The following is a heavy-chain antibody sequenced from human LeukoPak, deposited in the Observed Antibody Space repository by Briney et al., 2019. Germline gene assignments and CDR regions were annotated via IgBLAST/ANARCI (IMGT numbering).Heavy chain of an antibody. Sequence: GASVKVSCKASGYTFTSYDINWVRQATGQGLEWMGWMNPNSGNTGYAQKLQGRVTMTTDTSTSTAYMELRSLRSDDTAVYYCARAVNLHDYGDYVVGYYFDYWGQGTLVTVSS. CDR1: GYTFTSYD. V-gene: IGHV1-8*01. CDR2: MNPNSGNT. D-gene: IGHD4-17*01. J-gene: IGHJ4*02. CDR3: ARAVNLHDYGDYVVGYYFDY.